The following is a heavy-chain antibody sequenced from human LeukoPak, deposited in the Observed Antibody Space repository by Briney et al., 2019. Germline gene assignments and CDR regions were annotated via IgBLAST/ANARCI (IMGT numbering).Heavy chain of an antibody. D-gene: IGHD3-22*01. V-gene: IGHV3-33*08. J-gene: IGHJ4*02. CDR1: GFTFSSYA. Sequence: GGSLRLSCAASGFTFSSYAMSWVRQAPGKGLEWVAVIWYDGSNKYYADSVKGRFTISRDNSKNTLYLQMNSLRAEDTAVYYCARDLYYYDSSGYYWGQGTLVTVSS. CDR3: ARDLYYYDSSGYY. CDR2: IWYDGSNK.